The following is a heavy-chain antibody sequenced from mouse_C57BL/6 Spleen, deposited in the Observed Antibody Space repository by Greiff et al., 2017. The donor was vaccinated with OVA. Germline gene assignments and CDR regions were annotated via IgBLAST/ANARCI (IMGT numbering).Heavy chain of an antibody. V-gene: IGHV1-64*01. D-gene: IGHD1-1*01. CDR1: GYTFTSYW. CDR3: ARGLLLGYYAMDY. CDR2: IHPNSGST. J-gene: IGHJ4*01. Sequence: VQLQQPGAELVKPGASVKLSCKASGYTFTSYWMHWVKQRPGQGLEWIGMIHPNSGSTNYNEKFKSKATLTVDKSSSTAYMQLSSLTSEDSAVYYCARGLLLGYYAMDYWGQGTSVTVSS.